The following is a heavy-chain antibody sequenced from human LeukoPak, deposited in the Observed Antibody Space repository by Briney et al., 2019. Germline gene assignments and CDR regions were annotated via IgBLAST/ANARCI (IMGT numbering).Heavy chain of an antibody. D-gene: IGHD3-16*01. J-gene: IGHJ6*03. Sequence: SETLSLTCTVSGGSISSYYWSWIRQPPGKGLEWIGYIYFSGGTNYNPSLKSRVTISVDTSKNQFSLKLSSVTAADTAVYYCAGGVGYYYYYMDVWGKGTTVTVSS. CDR1: GGSISSYY. CDR2: IYFSGGT. CDR3: AGGVGYYYYYMDV. V-gene: IGHV4-59*01.